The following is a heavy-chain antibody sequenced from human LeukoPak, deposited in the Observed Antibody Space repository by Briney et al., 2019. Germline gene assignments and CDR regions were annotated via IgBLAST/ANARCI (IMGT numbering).Heavy chain of an antibody. CDR2: ISGSGGST. J-gene: IGHJ4*03. D-gene: IGHD1-26*01. V-gene: IGHV3-23*01. Sequence: GGSLRLSCAASGFTFSSYAMSWVRQVPGKGLEWVSAISGSGGSTYYADSVKGRFTISRDNSKNTLYLQMNSLRAEDTAVYYCARDLDIEWELPPFDYWGQGTMVTVSS. CDR3: ARDLDIEWELPPFDY. CDR1: GFTFSSYA.